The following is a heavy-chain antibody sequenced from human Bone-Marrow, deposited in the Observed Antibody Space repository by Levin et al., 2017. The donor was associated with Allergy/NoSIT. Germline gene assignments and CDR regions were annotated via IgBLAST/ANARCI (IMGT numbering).Heavy chain of an antibody. J-gene: IGHJ4*02. Sequence: QAGGSLRLSCAASGFTFSSFGMYWVRQAPGKGLEWVAVIWYDGNNKYYADSVKGRFTISRDNSKNTLYLQMNSLRAEDTAVYYCARDPSSIAAAGRADYWGQGTLVTVSS. CDR2: IWYDGNNK. CDR1: GFTFSSFG. D-gene: IGHD6-13*01. V-gene: IGHV3-33*01. CDR3: ARDPSSIAAAGRADY.